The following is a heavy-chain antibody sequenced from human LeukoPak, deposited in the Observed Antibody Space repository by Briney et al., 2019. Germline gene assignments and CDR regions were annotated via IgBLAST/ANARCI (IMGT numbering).Heavy chain of an antibody. V-gene: IGHV1-2*04. Sequence: ASVKVSCKASGYTFTGYYMHWVRQAPGQGLEWMGWINPNSGGTNYAQKFQGWVTMTRDTSISTAYMELSSLRSEDTAVYYCARALAAAARVFDYYYYGMDVWGQGTTVTVSS. CDR3: ARALAAAARVFDYYYYGMDV. CDR2: INPNSGGT. J-gene: IGHJ6*02. D-gene: IGHD6-13*01. CDR1: GYTFTGYY.